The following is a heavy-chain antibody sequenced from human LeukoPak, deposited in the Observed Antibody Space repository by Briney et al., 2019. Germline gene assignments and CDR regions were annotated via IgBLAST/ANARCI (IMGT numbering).Heavy chain of an antibody. V-gene: IGHV4-34*01. Sequence: SETLSLTCAMHSESSGGDDWTWIRQPPGKGLEWIGEVSPGGSTRYNPSLRSRVTISLDTSRSRISLRLSSVTAADTGVYYCARDGGTRLGFDPWGQGTLVTVSS. J-gene: IGHJ5*02. D-gene: IGHD3-16*01. CDR2: VSPGGST. CDR1: SESSGGDD. CDR3: ARDGGTRLGFDP.